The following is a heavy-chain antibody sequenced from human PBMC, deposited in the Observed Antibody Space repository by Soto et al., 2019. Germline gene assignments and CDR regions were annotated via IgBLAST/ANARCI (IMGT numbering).Heavy chain of an antibody. CDR1: GGSISSTNW. CDR3: ATRIVSAGNFDY. Sequence: SETLSLTCAVSGGSISSTNWWTWVRQPPGKGLEWIGEIYHSGNTNYNPSLKSRVTMSVDKSNNQFSLNLISVTAADTAVYYYATRIVSAGNFDYWGQGTLVTVSS. J-gene: IGHJ4*02. V-gene: IGHV4-4*02. CDR2: IYHSGNT. D-gene: IGHD6-13*01.